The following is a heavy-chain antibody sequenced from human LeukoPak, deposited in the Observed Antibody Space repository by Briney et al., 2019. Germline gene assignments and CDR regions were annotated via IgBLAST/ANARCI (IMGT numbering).Heavy chain of an antibody. V-gene: IGHV3-53*01. CDR2: IYSGGST. CDR3: ARTGWFDP. Sequence: PGGSLRLSCAASGFTFSSYSMNWVRQAPGKGLEWVSVIYSGGSTYYADPVKGRFTISRDNSKNTLYLQMNSLRAEDTAVYYCARTGWFDPWGQGTLVTVSS. J-gene: IGHJ5*02. D-gene: IGHD1-14*01. CDR1: GFTFSSYS.